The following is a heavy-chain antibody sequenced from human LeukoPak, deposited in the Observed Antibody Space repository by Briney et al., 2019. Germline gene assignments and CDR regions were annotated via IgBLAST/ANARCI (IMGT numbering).Heavy chain of an antibody. Sequence: NSGGSLRLSCAASGFTFSDYYMSWIRQAPGQGLEWVSYISSRASTTYYADPVKGRFTISRDNANNSMYLQMNSLRTEDTAVYYCATGKRQLDYWGQGTLVTVSS. CDR1: GFTFSDYY. D-gene: IGHD6-13*01. J-gene: IGHJ4*02. CDR3: ATGKRQLDY. CDR2: ISSRASTT. V-gene: IGHV3-11*01.